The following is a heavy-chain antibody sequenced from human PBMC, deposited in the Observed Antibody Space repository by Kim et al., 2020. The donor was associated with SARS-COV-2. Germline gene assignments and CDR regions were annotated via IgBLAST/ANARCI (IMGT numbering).Heavy chain of an antibody. D-gene: IGHD3-10*02. V-gene: IGHV3-23*01. J-gene: IGHJ4*02. CDR2: IGGGGTP. CDR1: GFTFSSYG. Sequence: GGSLRLSCAASGFTFSSYGMSWVRQAPGKGLEWVSNIGGGGTPYYADSVKGRFTISRDISKNTLYLQMNSLRADDTAVYYCAKRGLPTTMFYFDYWGQ. CDR3: AKRGLPTTMFYFDY.